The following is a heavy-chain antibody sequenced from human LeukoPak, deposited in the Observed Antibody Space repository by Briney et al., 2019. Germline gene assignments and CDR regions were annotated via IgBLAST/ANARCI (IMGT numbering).Heavy chain of an antibody. V-gene: IGHV3-23*01. J-gene: IGHJ3*02. D-gene: IGHD4-17*01. CDR2: ISGSGGST. CDR3: AKDSTVTDAFDS. Sequence: TGGSLRLSCAASGFTFSSYAMSWVRQAPGKGLEWVSAISGSGGSTYYADSVKGRFTISRDNSKNTLYLQMNSLRAEDTAVYYCAKDSTVTDAFDSWGQGTMVTVSS. CDR1: GFTFSSYA.